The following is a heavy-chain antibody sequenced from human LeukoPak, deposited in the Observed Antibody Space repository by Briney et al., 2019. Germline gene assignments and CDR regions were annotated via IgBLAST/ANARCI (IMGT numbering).Heavy chain of an antibody. Sequence: GRSLRLSCAASGFTFSSYAMSWVRQAPGKGLEWVSAISGSGGSTYYADSVKGRFTISRDNSKNTLYLQMNSLRAEDTAVYYCAKEQRFGVVLAGTFDIWGQGTMVTVSS. D-gene: IGHD3-3*01. CDR1: GFTFSSYA. V-gene: IGHV3-23*01. CDR2: ISGSGGST. J-gene: IGHJ3*02. CDR3: AKEQRFGVVLAGTFDI.